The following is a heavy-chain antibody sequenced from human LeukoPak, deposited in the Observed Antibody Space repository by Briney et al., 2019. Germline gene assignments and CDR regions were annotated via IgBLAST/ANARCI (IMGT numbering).Heavy chain of an antibody. CDR2: MNPNSGNT. CDR1: GYTFTSYD. CDR3: ARGLSYRAYYDFWSGAGGMDV. V-gene: IGHV1-8*01. D-gene: IGHD3-3*01. Sequence: ASVKVSCKASGYTFTSYDINWVRQAPGQGLEWMGWMNPNSGNTGYAQKFQGRVTMTRNTSISTAYMELSSLRSEDTAVYYCARGLSYRAYYDFWSGAGGMDVWGQGTTVTVSS. J-gene: IGHJ6*02.